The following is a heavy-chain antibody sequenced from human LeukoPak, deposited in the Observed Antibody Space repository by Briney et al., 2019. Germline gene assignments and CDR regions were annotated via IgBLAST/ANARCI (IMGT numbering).Heavy chain of an antibody. Sequence: GGSLRLSCAASGFTLSSFGMDWVRQAPGKGLEWVAVIWYDGSNEYYADSVRGRFTISRDNSKDTLYLQMNSLRAEDTAIYYCARVASGSYNPDYWGQGTLVSVSS. V-gene: IGHV3-33*01. D-gene: IGHD3-10*01. CDR1: GFTLSSFG. J-gene: IGHJ4*02. CDR3: ARVASGSYNPDY. CDR2: IWYDGSNE.